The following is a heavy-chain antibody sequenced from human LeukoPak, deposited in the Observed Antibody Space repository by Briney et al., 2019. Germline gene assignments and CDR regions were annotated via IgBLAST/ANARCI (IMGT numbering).Heavy chain of an antibody. J-gene: IGHJ3*02. V-gene: IGHV1-69*05. CDR2: IIPIFGTA. CDR3: AREFPMAFDI. D-gene: IGHD2-2*01. CDR1: GGTFSSYA. Sequence: GASVKVSCKASGGTFSSYAISWVRQAPGQGLEWMGGIIPIFGTANYAQKLQGRVTITTDESTSTAYMELSSLRSEDTAVYYCAREFPMAFDIWGQGTMVTVSS.